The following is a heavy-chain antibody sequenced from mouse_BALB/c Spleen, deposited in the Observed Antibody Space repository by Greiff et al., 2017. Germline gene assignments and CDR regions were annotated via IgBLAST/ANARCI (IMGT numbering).Heavy chain of an antibody. D-gene: IGHD2-3*01. J-gene: IGHJ1*01. CDR1: GYTFTSYW. CDR3: TRGGYYGEGYFDV. Sequence: QVQLQQPGAELVRPGASVKLSCKASGYTFTSYWINWVKQRPGQGLEWIGNIYPSDSYTNYNQKFKDKATLSVDKSSSTAYMQLSSPTSEDSAVYYCTRGGYYGEGYFDVWGAGTTVTVSS. V-gene: IGHV1-69*02. CDR2: IYPSDSYT.